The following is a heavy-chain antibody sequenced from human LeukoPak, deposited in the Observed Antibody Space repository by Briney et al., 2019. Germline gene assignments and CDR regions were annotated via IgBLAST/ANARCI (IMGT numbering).Heavy chain of an antibody. V-gene: IGHV3-20*04. CDR3: ARQSSSYKIYYFDY. D-gene: IGHD6-13*01. Sequence: GGSLRLSCAASGFTFDDYGMSWVRQAPGKGLEWVSGINWNGGSTGYADSVKGRFTISRDNAKSSLYLQMNSLRAEDTALYYCARQSSSYKIYYFDYWGQGTLVTVSS. CDR1: GFTFDDYG. CDR2: INWNGGST. J-gene: IGHJ4*02.